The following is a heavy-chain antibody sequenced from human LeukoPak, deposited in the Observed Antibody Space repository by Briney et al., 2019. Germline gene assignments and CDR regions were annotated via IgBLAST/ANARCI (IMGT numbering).Heavy chain of an antibody. Sequence: GGSLRLSCAASGFTFSNHAMSWVRQAPGKGLEWVSGISGSGDSTYYADSVKGRFTISRDNSKNTLYLQMNSLRAEDTAVYYCANRLYSSGGDYFDYWGQGTLLTVSS. D-gene: IGHD6-19*01. J-gene: IGHJ4*02. V-gene: IGHV3-23*01. CDR3: ANRLYSSGGDYFDY. CDR1: GFTFSNHA. CDR2: ISGSGDST.